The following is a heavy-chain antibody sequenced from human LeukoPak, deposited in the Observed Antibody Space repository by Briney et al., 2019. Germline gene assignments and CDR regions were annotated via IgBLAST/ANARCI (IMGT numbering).Heavy chain of an antibody. V-gene: IGHV4-59*01. Sequence: SETLSLTCTVSGGSISSYYWSWIRQPPGKGLEWIGYIYYSGSTNYNPSLKSRVTISVDTSKNQFPLKLSSVTAADTAVYYCARVGRTGRYFDLWGRGTLVTVSS. CDR2: IYYSGST. CDR1: GGSISSYY. CDR3: ARVGRTGRYFDL. J-gene: IGHJ2*01. D-gene: IGHD3-10*01.